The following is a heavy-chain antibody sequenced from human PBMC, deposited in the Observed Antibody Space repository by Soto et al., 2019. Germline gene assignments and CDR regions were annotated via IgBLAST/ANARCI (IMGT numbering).Heavy chain of an antibody. CDR2: ISWNSGSI. D-gene: IGHD1-26*01. J-gene: IGHJ4*02. CDR1: GFTFDDYA. CDR3: ARLRYSGSSDPYYFDY. Sequence: GGSLRLSCAASGFTFDDYAMHWVRQAPGKGLEWVSGISWNSGSIGYADSVKGRFTISRDNAKNSLYLQMNSLRAEDTALYYCARLRYSGSSDPYYFDYWGQGTLVTVSS. V-gene: IGHV3-9*01.